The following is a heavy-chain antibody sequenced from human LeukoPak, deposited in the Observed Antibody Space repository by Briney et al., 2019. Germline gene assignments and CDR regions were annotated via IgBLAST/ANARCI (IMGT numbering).Heavy chain of an antibody. D-gene: IGHD4-17*01. J-gene: IGHJ6*03. V-gene: IGHV1-69*04. CDR3: ARDGEYGDPYYYYYYYMDV. CDR1: GGTFSSYA. Sequence: ASVKVSCKASGGTFSSYAISWVRQAPGQGLEWMGRIIPILGIANYAQKFQGRVTITADKSTSTAYMELSSLRSEDTAVYYCARDGEYGDPYYYYYYYMDVWGKGTTVTVSS. CDR2: IIPILGIA.